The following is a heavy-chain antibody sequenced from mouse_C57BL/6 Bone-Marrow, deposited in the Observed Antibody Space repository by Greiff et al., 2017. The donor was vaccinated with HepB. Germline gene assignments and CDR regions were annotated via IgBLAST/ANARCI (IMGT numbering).Heavy chain of an antibody. CDR3: ARDYYGGV. CDR1: GYTFTSYW. CDR2: IDPSDSYT. V-gene: IGHV1-69*01. D-gene: IGHD1-1*01. J-gene: IGHJ1*03. Sequence: VKQSCKASGYTFTSYWMHWVKQRPGQGLEWIGEIDPSDSYTNYNQKFKGKSTLTVDKSSSTAYMQLSSLTSEDSAVYYCARDYYGGVWGTGTTVTVSS.